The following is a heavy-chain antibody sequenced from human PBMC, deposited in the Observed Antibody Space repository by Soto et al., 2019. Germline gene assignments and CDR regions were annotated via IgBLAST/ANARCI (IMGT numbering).Heavy chain of an antibody. V-gene: IGHV4-31*03. CDR1: SDSMNSGGYY. Sequence: RSLTCSVSSDSMNSGGYYWSWIRQHPGKGPEWIGYIYSNGDTYYNPSLKSRVTISVDTSKNQFSLNLTSVTAADTAVYYCARRGGSSSGYYYYAMDVWGQGPTVTVSS. D-gene: IGHD6-6*01. CDR2: IYSNGDT. CDR3: ARRGGSSSGYYYYAMDV. J-gene: IGHJ6*02.